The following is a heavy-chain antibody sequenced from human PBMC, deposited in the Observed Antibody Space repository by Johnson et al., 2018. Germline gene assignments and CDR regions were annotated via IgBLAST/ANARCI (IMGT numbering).Heavy chain of an antibody. CDR2: ISYDGSNK. Sequence: VQLVESGGGVVQPGRSLRLSCAASGFTFSSYGMHWVRQAPGKGLEWVAVISYDGSNKYFADSVKGRFTISRDNSKNTLYLQMNSLRAEDTAVYYCAKESGGGRDAFDIWGQGTIVTVSS. D-gene: IGHD1-26*01. CDR1: GFTFSSYG. J-gene: IGHJ3*02. V-gene: IGHV3-30*18. CDR3: AKESGGGRDAFDI.